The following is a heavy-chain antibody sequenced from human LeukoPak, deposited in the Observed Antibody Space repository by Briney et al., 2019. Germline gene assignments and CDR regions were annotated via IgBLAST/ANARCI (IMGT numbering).Heavy chain of an antibody. J-gene: IGHJ4*02. V-gene: IGHV1-8*01. CDR1: GYTFTSSD. CDR3: ARGRSGLAAAGTYDY. D-gene: IGHD6-25*01. Sequence: RASVKVSCKASGYTFTSSDINWVRQAAGQGLAWMGWINPNSGRTGYAQKFQGRVTMTENTSISTAYMELSSLRFDDTAVYYCARGRSGLAAAGTYDYWGQGTLITVSS. CDR2: INPNSGRT.